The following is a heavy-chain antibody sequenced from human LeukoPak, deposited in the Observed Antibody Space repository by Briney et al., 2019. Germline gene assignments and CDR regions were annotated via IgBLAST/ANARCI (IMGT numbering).Heavy chain of an antibody. Sequence: ASVKVSCKASGGTFSSYAISWVRQAPGQGLEWMGGIIPIFGTANYAQKFQGRVTITADESTSTAYMELSSLRSEDTAVYYCARDSIAAAAPSPGAFDIWGQGTMVTVSS. J-gene: IGHJ3*02. CDR1: GGTFSSYA. D-gene: IGHD6-13*01. CDR3: ARDSIAAAAPSPGAFDI. CDR2: IIPIFGTA. V-gene: IGHV1-69*01.